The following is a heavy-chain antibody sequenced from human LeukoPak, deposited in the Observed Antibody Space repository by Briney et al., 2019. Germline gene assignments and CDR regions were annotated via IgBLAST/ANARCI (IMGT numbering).Heavy chain of an antibody. CDR2: IKQDGNEK. V-gene: IGHV3-7*01. CDR1: GFTFSSYW. J-gene: IGHJ5*01. D-gene: IGHD3-10*01. Sequence: GGSLRLSCAASGFTFSSYWMNWVRQAPGKGLEWVANIKQDGNEKYYVDSVKGQFSISRDNAKESLYLQMDSLRAEDTAVYYCAKEGAYPIITYDSWGQGALVTVSS. CDR3: AKEGAYPIITYDS.